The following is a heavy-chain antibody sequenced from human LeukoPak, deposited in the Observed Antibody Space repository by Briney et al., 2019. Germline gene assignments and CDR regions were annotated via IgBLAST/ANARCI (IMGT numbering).Heavy chain of an antibody. D-gene: IGHD4-23*01. Sequence: PSQTLSLTCTVSGGSISSGDYYWSWIRQPPGKGLEWIGYIYYSGSTYYNPSLKSRVTISVDTSKNQFSLKLSSVTAADTAVYYCAREGNGYYYYGMDVWGQGTTVTVSS. V-gene: IGHV4-30-4*01. CDR1: GGSISSGDYY. CDR2: IYYSGST. CDR3: AREGNGYYYYGMDV. J-gene: IGHJ6*02.